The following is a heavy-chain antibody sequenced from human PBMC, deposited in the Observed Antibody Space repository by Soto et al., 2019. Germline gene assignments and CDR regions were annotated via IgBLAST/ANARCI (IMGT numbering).Heavy chain of an antibody. J-gene: IGHJ5*02. CDR1: GFTFSSYA. CDR2: ISGSGGST. D-gene: IGHD6-13*01. CDR3: AKENGYSSSWSNCFAP. Sequence: EVQLLESGGGLVQPGGSLRLSCAASGFTFSSYAMSWVRQAPGKGLEWVSAISGSGGSTYYADSVKCRFTIPRDNSKNTLYLQMNSLRAEDTAVYYSAKENGYSSSWSNCFAPWGQGTLVTVSS. V-gene: IGHV3-23*01.